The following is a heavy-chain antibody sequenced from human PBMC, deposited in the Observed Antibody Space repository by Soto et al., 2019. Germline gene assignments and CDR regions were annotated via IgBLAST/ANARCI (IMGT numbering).Heavy chain of an antibody. CDR2: IYYSGNT. J-gene: IGHJ4*02. V-gene: IGHV4-61*03. Sequence: SETLSLTCTVSGGSVGSGSYYWSWIRQPLGKGLEWIGYIYYSGNTDYNPSLRGRATISVDKAKNHFSMQLTSVTSADTAIYYCATPSGYWGQGTLVTVSS. CDR3: ATPSGY. CDR1: GGSVGSGSYY. D-gene: IGHD3-10*01.